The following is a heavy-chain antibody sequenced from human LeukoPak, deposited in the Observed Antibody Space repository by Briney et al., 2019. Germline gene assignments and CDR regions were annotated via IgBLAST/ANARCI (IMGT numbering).Heavy chain of an antibody. CDR2: IYYTGST. Sequence: SETLSLTCTVSGGSISTFYWSWIRQPPGKGLEWIGYIYYTGSTNYNSSLTSQVTISVDTSKNQFSLKLSSVTAADTAMYYCARSDYYDSPLSAFDIWGQGTMVTVSS. D-gene: IGHD3-22*01. CDR1: GGSISTFY. CDR3: ARSDYYDSPLSAFDI. J-gene: IGHJ3*02. V-gene: IGHV4-59*01.